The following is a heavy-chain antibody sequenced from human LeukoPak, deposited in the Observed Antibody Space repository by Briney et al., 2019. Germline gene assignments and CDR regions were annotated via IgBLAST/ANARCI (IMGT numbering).Heavy chain of an antibody. CDR3: AKDALSQYDSTGSFDY. Sequence: QPGGSLRLSCAASGFTFSTSDMSWVRQAPGKGLEWVSASSGSGRDAYYADSVKGRFTISRDNSKNTVYLQMNSLRAEDTAVYYCAKDALSQYDSTGSFDYWGQGTLVTVSS. J-gene: IGHJ4*02. D-gene: IGHD3-22*01. CDR2: SSGSGRDA. V-gene: IGHV3-23*01. CDR1: GFTFSTSD.